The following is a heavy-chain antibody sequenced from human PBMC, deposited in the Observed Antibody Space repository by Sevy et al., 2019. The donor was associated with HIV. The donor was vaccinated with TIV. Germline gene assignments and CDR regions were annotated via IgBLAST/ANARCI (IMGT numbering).Heavy chain of an antibody. D-gene: IGHD5-12*01. CDR3: ASSGYDSFDY. J-gene: IGHJ4*02. CDR1: GGSISSYY. Sequence: SETLSLTCTVSGGSISSYYWSWIRQPPRKGLEWIGYIYYSGSTNYNPSLKSRVTISVDTSKNQFSLKLSSVTAADTAVYYCASSGYDSFDYWGQGTLVTVSS. CDR2: IYYSGST. V-gene: IGHV4-59*01.